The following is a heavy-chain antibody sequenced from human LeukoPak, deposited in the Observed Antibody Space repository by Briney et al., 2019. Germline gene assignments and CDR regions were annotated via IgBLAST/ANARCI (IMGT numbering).Heavy chain of an antibody. Sequence: GGSLRLSCAASGFTFSSYGMHWVRQAPGKGLEWVAVISYDGSNKYYADSVKGRFTISRDNSKNTLYLQMNSLRAEDTAVYYCANSGYYCGMDVWGQGTTVTVSS. J-gene: IGHJ6*02. D-gene: IGHD6-25*01. CDR2: ISYDGSNK. CDR3: ANSGYYCGMDV. V-gene: IGHV3-30*18. CDR1: GFTFSSYG.